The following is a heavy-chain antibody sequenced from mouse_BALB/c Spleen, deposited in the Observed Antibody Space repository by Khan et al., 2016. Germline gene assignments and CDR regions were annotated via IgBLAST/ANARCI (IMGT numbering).Heavy chain of an antibody. CDR1: GFNIKDTY. V-gene: IGHV14-3*02. D-gene: IGHD3-3*01. CDR2: IDPANGNT. J-gene: IGHJ4*01. CDR3: TRGDPYYAMDY. Sequence: IQLVQSGAELVKPGASVKLSCTASGFNIKDTYMHWVKQRPEQGLEWIGRIDPANGNTKYDPKFQGKATITADTSSNTAYLQLSSLTSEDTAVYYCTRGDPYYAMDYWGQGTSVTVSS.